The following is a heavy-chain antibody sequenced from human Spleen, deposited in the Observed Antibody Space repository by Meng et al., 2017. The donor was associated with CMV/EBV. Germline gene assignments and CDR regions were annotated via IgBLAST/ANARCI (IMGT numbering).Heavy chain of an antibody. D-gene: IGHD2-15*01. CDR2: IWADGSKT. J-gene: IGHJ4*02. Sequence: SCAASGLRFSRYGMHWVRQAPGKGLDWVAVIWADGSKTIYADAVQGRFTISRDNTKNMLYLQMNSLRAEDTAMYYCATDSGGSPFEYWGRGTLVTVSS. CDR3: ATDSGGSPFEY. V-gene: IGHV3-33*01. CDR1: GLRFSRYG.